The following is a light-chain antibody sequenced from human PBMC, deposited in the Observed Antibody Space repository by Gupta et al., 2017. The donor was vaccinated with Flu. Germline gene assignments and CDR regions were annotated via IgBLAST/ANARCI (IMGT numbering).Light chain of an antibody. CDR3: HQSDSTPLCP. Sequence: DIQMTQCPSSLSASVGDRVTITCRARQSIRRYLNWFQQKPGKAPKLLIFAASRCQSGVLSRFSGWGSGKYVTITIISRQPEEFATYYSHQSDSTPLCPFGQGTKLEIK. CDR1: QSIRRY. CDR2: AAS. J-gene: IGKJ2*02. V-gene: IGKV1-39*01.